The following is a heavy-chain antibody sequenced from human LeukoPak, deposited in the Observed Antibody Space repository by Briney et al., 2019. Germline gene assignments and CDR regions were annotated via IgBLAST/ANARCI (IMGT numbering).Heavy chain of an antibody. J-gene: IGHJ4*02. V-gene: IGHV4-61*02. CDR3: ARYLCSGGSCYSGFDY. D-gene: IGHD2-15*01. CDR1: GGSISSGSYY. CDR2: IYTSGST. Sequence: SETLSLTCTVSGGSISSGSYYWSWIRQPAGKGLEWIGRIYTSGSTNYNPSLKSRVTISVDASKNQFSLKLSSVTAADTAVYYCARYLCSGGSCYSGFDYWGQGTLVTVSS.